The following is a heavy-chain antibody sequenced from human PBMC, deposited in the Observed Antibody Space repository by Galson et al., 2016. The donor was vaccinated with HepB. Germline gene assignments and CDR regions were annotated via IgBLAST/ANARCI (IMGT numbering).Heavy chain of an antibody. V-gene: IGHV3-49*03. D-gene: IGHD1-7*01. CDR1: GFTFRDYA. CDR2: IRGKVYDETT. CDR3: SRGTSSTFKYYYGMDV. J-gene: IGHJ6*02. Sequence: SLRLSCATSGFTFRDYAMSWFRQAPGKGLEWVGLIRGKVYDETTEYATSVRGRFSISRDDSKDIAYLQMNSLKTEDTALYYCSRGTSSTFKYYYGMDVWGQGTTVTVSS.